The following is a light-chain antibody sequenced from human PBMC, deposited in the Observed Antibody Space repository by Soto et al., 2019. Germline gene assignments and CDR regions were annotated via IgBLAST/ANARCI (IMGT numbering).Light chain of an antibody. CDR2: EVS. J-gene: IGLJ2*01. Sequence: QSALTQPPSASGSPGQSVTISCTGTSSDVGGYNYVSWYQQHPGKAPKLMIYEVSKRPSGVPDRFSGSKSGNTASLTVSGLQAEDEADYYCAAWDDSLSGSVVFGGGTK. V-gene: IGLV2-8*01. CDR3: AAWDDSLSGSVV. CDR1: SSDVGGYNY.